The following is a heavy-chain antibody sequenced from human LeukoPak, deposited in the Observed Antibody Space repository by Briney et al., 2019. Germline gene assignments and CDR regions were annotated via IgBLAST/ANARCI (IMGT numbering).Heavy chain of an antibody. CDR2: IYYSGST. D-gene: IGHD3-22*01. V-gene: IGHV4-59*01. CDR1: GGSISSYY. CDR3: ARDPYYSGWFDP. J-gene: IGHJ5*02. Sequence: NPSETLSLTCTVSGGSISSYYWSWIRQPPGKGLEWIGYIYYSGSTNYNPSLKSRVTISVDTSKNQFSLKLSSVTAADTAVYYCARDPYYSGWFDPWGQGTLVTVSS.